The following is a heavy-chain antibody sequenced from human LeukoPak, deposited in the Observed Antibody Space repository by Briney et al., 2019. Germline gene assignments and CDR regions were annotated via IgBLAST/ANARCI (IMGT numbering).Heavy chain of an antibody. CDR1: GGSISSYF. D-gene: IGHD3-10*01. J-gene: IGHJ5*02. CDR3: ARDRGRATWFDP. V-gene: IGHV4-59*01. Sequence: PSETLSLTCTVSGGSISSYFWSWIRQPPGKGLEWIGYIYCSGSTNYNPSLKSRVTISVDTSRKQFSLKLHSVSAADTAVYYCARDRGRATWFDPWGQGTVVTVSS. CDR2: IYCSGST.